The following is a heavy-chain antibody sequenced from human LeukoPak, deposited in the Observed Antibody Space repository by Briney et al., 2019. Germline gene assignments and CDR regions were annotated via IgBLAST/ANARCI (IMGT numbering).Heavy chain of an antibody. D-gene: IGHD4-17*01. Sequence: PGRSLRLSCAASGFTFSSYAMHWVRQAPGKGLEWVAVISYDGSNKYYADSVKGRFTISRDNSKNTLYLQMNSLRAEDTAVYYCARDLGDGDYSHWYFDLWGRGTLVTVSS. J-gene: IGHJ2*01. V-gene: IGHV3-30-3*01. CDR1: GFTFSSYA. CDR3: ARDLGDGDYSHWYFDL. CDR2: ISYDGSNK.